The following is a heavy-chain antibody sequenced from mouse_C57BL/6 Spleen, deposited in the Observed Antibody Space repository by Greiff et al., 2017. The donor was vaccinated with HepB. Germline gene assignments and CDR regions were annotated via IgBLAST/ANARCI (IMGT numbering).Heavy chain of an antibody. CDR2: IWSGGST. D-gene: IGHD2-3*01. V-gene: IGHV2-2*01. CDR1: GFSLTSYG. CDR3: AGNRDGYYSYYFDY. Sequence: QVQLKESGPGLVQPSQSLSITCTVSGFSLTSYGVHWVRQSPGKGLEWLGVIWSGGSTDYNAAFISRLSISKDNSKSQVFFKMNSLQADDTAIYYCAGNRDGYYSYYFDYWGQGTTLTVSS. J-gene: IGHJ2*01.